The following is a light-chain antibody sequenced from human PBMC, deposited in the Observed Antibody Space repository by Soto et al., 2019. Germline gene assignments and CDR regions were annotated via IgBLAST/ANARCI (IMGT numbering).Light chain of an antibody. Sequence: EIVLTQSPDTLSLSPGERATLSCRASQSVRSERLAWYQQKRGQAPTLLIFDASSRASGTPERFSGSGSGTDFTLTIRRLEPEDFAVYYCQEYDGAPPITFGLGTRREIK. V-gene: IGKV3-20*01. J-gene: IGKJ5*01. CDR2: DAS. CDR1: QSVRSER. CDR3: QEYDGAPPIT.